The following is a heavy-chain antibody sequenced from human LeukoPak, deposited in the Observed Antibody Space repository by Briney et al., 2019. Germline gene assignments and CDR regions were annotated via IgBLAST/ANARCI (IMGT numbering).Heavy chain of an antibody. CDR2: INHSGST. CDR1: GGSFSGYY. V-gene: IGHV4-34*01. Sequence: SETLSLTCRVYGGSFSGYYWSWVRQSPGRRLEWLGEINHSGSTNYHPSLRSRLTISVDKSNNKFSLNMTSVTAADTAVYFCARRTPGLYFGAFYYYMDVWGKGATVIISS. J-gene: IGHJ6*03. CDR3: ARRTPGLYFGAFYYYMDV. D-gene: IGHD3-16*02.